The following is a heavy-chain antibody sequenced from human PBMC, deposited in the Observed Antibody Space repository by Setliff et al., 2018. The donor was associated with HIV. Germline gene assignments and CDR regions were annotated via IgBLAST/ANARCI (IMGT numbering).Heavy chain of an antibody. Sequence: PGGSLRLSCAASGFAFSTFDMNWVRQAPGKGLEWVSAVGVGGGATYYADSVRGRFAVSRDDSKNTLSLQMNTLRPEDTAVYFCARVRLYNSALDYWGQGTLVTVSS. J-gene: IGHJ4*02. CDR2: VGVGGGAT. D-gene: IGHD3-22*01. CDR3: ARVRLYNSALDY. CDR1: GFAFSTFD. V-gene: IGHV3-23*01.